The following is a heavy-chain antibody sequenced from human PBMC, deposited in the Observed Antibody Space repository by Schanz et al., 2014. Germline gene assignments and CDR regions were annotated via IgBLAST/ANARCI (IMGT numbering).Heavy chain of an antibody. CDR1: GFTVNNYA. CDR2: ISSSSGTI. CDR3: AKGLLPVRALADVFDV. Sequence: EVQLLESGGGLVQPGGSLRLSCTVSGFTVNNYAMNWVRQAPEKGLEWVSYISSSSGTIYYADSVKGRFTISRDNSKNILTMQMSSLRAEDTALYYCAKGLLPVRALADVFDVWGQGTMVTVSP. J-gene: IGHJ3*01. V-gene: IGHV3-48*01. D-gene: IGHD2-21*01.